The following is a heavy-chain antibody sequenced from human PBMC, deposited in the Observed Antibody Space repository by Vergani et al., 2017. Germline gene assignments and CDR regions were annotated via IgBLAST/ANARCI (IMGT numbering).Heavy chain of an antibody. Sequence: EVQLVQSGAEVKKPGESLRISCKGSGYSFTSYWISWVRQMPGKGLEWMGMIDPSDSYTNYSPSFQGHVTISADKSISTAYLQWSSLKASDTAMYYCARHVAVAGKWWGPYYYYGMDVWGQGTTVTVSS. D-gene: IGHD6-19*01. CDR1: GYSFTSYW. CDR3: ARHVAVAGKWWGPYYYYGMDV. CDR2: IDPSDSYT. V-gene: IGHV5-10-1*01. J-gene: IGHJ6*02.